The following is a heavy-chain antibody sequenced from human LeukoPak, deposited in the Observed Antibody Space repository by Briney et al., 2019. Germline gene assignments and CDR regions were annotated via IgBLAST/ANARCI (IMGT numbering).Heavy chain of an antibody. D-gene: IGHD6-13*01. V-gene: IGHV1-24*01. J-gene: IGHJ1*01. CDR1: GYTLTELS. Sequence: ASVKVSCKVSGYTLTELSMHWVRQAPGKGLEWMGGFDPEDGETIYARKFQGRVTMTEDTSTDTAYMELSSLRSEDTAVYYCATVRRIAAAGTAEYFQHWGQGTLVTVSS. CDR3: ATVRRIAAAGTAEYFQH. CDR2: FDPEDGET.